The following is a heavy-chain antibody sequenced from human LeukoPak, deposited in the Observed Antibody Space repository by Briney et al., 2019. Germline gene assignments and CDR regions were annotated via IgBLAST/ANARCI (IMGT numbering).Heavy chain of an antibody. Sequence: GGSLRLSCAASGFTFSSYGMHWVRQAPGKGLEGVADISYDGSNKYYADSVKGRFTISRDNSKNTLYLQMNSLRAEDTAVYYCANGYHYTSNLYVHFQHWGQGTLVTVSS. CDR2: ISYDGSNK. CDR3: ANGYHYTSNLYVHFQH. J-gene: IGHJ1*01. CDR1: GFTFSSYG. V-gene: IGHV3-30*18. D-gene: IGHD6-13*01.